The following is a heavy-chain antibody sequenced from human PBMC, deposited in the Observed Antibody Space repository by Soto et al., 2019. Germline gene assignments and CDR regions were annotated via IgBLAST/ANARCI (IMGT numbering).Heavy chain of an antibody. CDR2: ISSTTNYI. J-gene: IGHJ4*02. V-gene: IGHV3-21*01. Sequence: EVQLVESGGGLVRPGGSLRLSCAASGFTFSRYSMNWVRQAPGKGLEWVSSISSTTNYIYYADSMKGRFTVSRDNAKNSMDLGMNRPSAEDPAGYYWAREAEDPTSNFDYWGQGTLVTVSS. CDR3: AREAEDPTSNFDY. CDR1: GFTFSRYS.